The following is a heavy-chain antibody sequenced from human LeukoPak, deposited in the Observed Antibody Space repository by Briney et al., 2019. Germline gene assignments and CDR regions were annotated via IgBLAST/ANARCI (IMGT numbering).Heavy chain of an antibody. Sequence: GGSLRLSCAASGFTVSSNYMSWVRQAPGKGLEWVSVIYSGGSTYYADSVKGRFTISRDNSKNTLYLQMNSLRAEDTAVYYCARTLNENYYDSSGYYPLDAFDIWGQGTMVTVSS. CDR3: ARTLNENYYDSSGYYPLDAFDI. D-gene: IGHD3-22*01. J-gene: IGHJ3*02. V-gene: IGHV3-53*01. CDR1: GFTVSSNY. CDR2: IYSGGST.